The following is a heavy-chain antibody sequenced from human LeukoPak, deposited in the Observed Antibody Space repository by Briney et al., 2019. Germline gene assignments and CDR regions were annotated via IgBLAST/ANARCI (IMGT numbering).Heavy chain of an antibody. CDR1: GGSISSYY. Sequence: SGTLSLTCTVSGGSISSYYWSWIRQPPGKGLEWIGYIYYSGSTNYNPSLKSRVTISVDTSKNQFSLKLSSVTAADTAVYYCARGVEDYYDSSGLTWFDPWGQGTLVTVSS. CDR3: ARGVEDYYDSSGLTWFDP. CDR2: IYYSGST. V-gene: IGHV4-59*08. D-gene: IGHD3-22*01. J-gene: IGHJ5*02.